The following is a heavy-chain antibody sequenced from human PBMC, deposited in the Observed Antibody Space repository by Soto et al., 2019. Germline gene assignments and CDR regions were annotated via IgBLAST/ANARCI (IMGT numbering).Heavy chain of an antibody. CDR1: GFTFSSYA. D-gene: IGHD6-19*01. J-gene: IGHJ4*02. V-gene: IGHV3-23*01. CDR2: ISGSGGST. Sequence: GGSLRLSCAASGFTFSSYAMSWVRQAPGKGLEWVSGISGSGGSTYYADSVKGRFIISRDKSKNTLYLQMNSLRAEDTAVYYCARGAGYSSGWYSEYYFDYWGQGTLVTVSS. CDR3: ARGAGYSSGWYSEYYFDY.